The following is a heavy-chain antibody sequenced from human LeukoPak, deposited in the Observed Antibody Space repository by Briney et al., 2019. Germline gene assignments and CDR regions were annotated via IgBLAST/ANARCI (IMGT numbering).Heavy chain of an antibody. CDR2: INPNSGGT. D-gene: IGHD3-22*01. V-gene: IGHV1-2*02. Sequence: ASVKVSCKASGYTFTGYYMHWVRQAPGQGLEWMGWINPNSGGTNYAQKFQGRVTMTRDTSISTAYMELSRLRSDDTAVYYCARDGTWTYGVTMIVVVPPASDAFDIWGQGTMVTVSS. J-gene: IGHJ3*02. CDR1: GYTFTGYY. CDR3: ARDGTWTYGVTMIVVVPPASDAFDI.